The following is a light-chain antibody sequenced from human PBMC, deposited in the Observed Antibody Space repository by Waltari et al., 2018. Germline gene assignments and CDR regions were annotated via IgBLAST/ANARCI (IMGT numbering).Light chain of an antibody. CDR2: DVS. V-gene: IGLV2-14*03. J-gene: IGLJ2*01. CDR1: SSDVGGYDY. Sequence: QSALTQPASVAGSPGHSTTTSCTGTSSDVGGYDYVSWYQQHPGKAPKLMIYDVSNRPSGVSNRFSGSKSGNTASLTISGLQAEDEADYYCNSYTSSSTLVFGGGTKLTVL. CDR3: NSYTSSSTLV.